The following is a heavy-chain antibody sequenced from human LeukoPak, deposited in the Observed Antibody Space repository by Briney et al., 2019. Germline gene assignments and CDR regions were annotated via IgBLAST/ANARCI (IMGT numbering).Heavy chain of an antibody. CDR3: ARDYCSGGDCYHFDM. J-gene: IGHJ3*02. D-gene: IGHD2-15*01. CDR2: ISGSSSYI. V-gene: IGHV3-21*01. Sequence: KTGGSLRLSCAASGFTFSSYSMNWVRQAPGKGLEWVSSISGSSSYIYYADSVKGRFTISRDNAKNSLYLQMSSLRAEDTAVYYCARDYCSGGDCYHFDMWGQGTMVTVSS. CDR1: GFTFSSYS.